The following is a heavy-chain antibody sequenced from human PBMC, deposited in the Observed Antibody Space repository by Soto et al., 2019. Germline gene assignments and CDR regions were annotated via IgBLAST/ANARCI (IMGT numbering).Heavy chain of an antibody. CDR2: ISAYNGNT. J-gene: IGHJ4*02. CDR1: GYTFTSHG. Sequence: ASVKVSCKTSGYTFTSHGISWVRQAPGQGLEWMGWISAYNGNTNYAQKLQGRVTMTTDTPTSTAYMELRSLRSDDTAVYYCARTYCSSASCYSAYWGQGTLVTVSS. D-gene: IGHD2-2*01. V-gene: IGHV1-18*04. CDR3: ARTYCSSASCYSAY.